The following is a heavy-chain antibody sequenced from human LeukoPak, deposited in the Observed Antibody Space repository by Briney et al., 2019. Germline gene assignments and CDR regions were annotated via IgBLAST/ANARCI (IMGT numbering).Heavy chain of an antibody. CDR3: ARHPSYYSSGWYSDY. Sequence: PSGTLSLTCAVSGGSISSSNWWSWVRQPPGKGLEWIGEIYHSGSTNYNPSLKSRVTISVDKSKNQFSLKLSSVTAADTAVYYCARHPSYYSSGWYSDYWGQGTLVTVSS. J-gene: IGHJ4*02. V-gene: IGHV4-4*02. CDR2: IYHSGST. CDR1: GGSISSSNW. D-gene: IGHD6-19*01.